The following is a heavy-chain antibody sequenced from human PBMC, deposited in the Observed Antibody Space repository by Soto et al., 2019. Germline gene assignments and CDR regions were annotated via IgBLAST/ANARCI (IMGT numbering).Heavy chain of an antibody. CDR1: GGSISSGGYY. V-gene: IGHV4-31*03. D-gene: IGHD3-10*01. CDR2: IYYTGNT. J-gene: IGHJ5*02. Sequence: QVQLQESGPGLVKPSQTLSLTCTVSGGSISSGGYYWSWIRQHPGKGLEWIGYIYYTGNTYYNPSLRSRVTISEDTSKNQFSLKLSSVPAADTAVYYCARGEASMVRGVSNWFDPWGQGTLVTVSS. CDR3: ARGEASMVRGVSNWFDP.